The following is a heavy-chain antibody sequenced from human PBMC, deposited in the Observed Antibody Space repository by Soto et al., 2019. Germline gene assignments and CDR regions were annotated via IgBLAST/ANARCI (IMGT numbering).Heavy chain of an antibody. Sequence: ALTCAVSGGSSSSSKWGGWVRQPPGKGLEWIGEIYHTGPTNYNPSVKSRATISVDKSKNHFSLSLTSVTAADTAVYYCVGDARVLQFELRDWLPGTLVAVCS. V-gene: IGHV4-4*02. J-gene: IGHJ4*02. CDR3: VGDARVLQFELRD. D-gene: IGHD6-19*01. CDR2: IYHTGPT. CDR1: GGSSSSSKW.